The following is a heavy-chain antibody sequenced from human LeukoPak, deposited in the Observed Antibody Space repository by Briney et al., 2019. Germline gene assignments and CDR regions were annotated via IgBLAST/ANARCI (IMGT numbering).Heavy chain of an antibody. V-gene: IGHV3-7*01. D-gene: IGHD1-26*01. CDR1: GFTFSNYF. Sequence: GGSLRLSCAASGFTFSNYFMGWVRQAPGKGLEWVADIKQDGSEKHYVDSVKGRFTISRDNAKNSLYLQMNSLRAEDTAIYYCGRDNSGSYYYNWGQGTLVTVSS. CDR2: IKQDGSEK. CDR3: GRDNSGSYYYN. J-gene: IGHJ4*02.